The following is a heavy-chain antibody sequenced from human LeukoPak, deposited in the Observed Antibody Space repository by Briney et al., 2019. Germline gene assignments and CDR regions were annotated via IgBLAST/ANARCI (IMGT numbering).Heavy chain of an antibody. CDR3: ARGYQRPDY. CDR2: ISSSSNI. Sequence: GGSLRLSCAASGFTFSTYTMNWVRQAPGKGLEWVSSISSSSNIYYADSVKGRFTISRDNAMNSVYLQMNSLRVKDTAVYYCARGYQRPDYWGQGTLTTVSP. V-gene: IGHV3-21*01. D-gene: IGHD2-2*01. J-gene: IGHJ4*02. CDR1: GFTFSTYT.